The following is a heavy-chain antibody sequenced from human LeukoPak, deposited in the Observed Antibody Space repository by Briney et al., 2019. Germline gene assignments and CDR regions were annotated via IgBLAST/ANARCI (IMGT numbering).Heavy chain of an antibody. V-gene: IGHV1-69*13. Sequence: SVKVSCKASGGTFSSYAISWVRQAPGQGLEWMGGIIPIFGTTNYAQKFQGRVTITAGESTSTAYMELSSLRSEDTAVYYCARSGTYCGGDCYQLDYWGQGTLVSVSS. J-gene: IGHJ4*02. CDR1: GGTFSSYA. D-gene: IGHD2-21*01. CDR2: IIPIFGTT. CDR3: ARSGTYCGGDCYQLDY.